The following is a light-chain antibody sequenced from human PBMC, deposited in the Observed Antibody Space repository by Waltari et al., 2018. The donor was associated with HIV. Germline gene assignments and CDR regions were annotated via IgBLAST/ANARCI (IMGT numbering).Light chain of an antibody. J-gene: IGLJ1*01. CDR1: NIVRTN. Sequence: SSELTQSLSVSVALGQTARLSCGGTNIVRTNVPWYQQKPGQAPVLVIYRDNNRPPGIPERFSGSNSGNTATLTISRAQAGDEADYYCQVWDSSTSYVFGTGTKVTVL. CDR3: QVWDSSTSYV. V-gene: IGLV3-9*01. CDR2: RDN.